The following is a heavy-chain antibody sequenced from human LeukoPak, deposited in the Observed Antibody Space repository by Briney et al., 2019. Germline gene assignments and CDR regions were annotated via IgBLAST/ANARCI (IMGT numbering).Heavy chain of an antibody. V-gene: IGHV1-8*01. D-gene: IGHD1-14*01. Sequence: ASVKVSYKASGYTFTSHHINWVRQAAGQGREWMGWMTPDTGNTVSVQKFQGRVTMTWDTSIRAAYMEMCGLRSLETGASHSSWGRPTNLGGIYWGQGTLVTVSS. CDR1: GYTFTSHH. J-gene: IGHJ4*02. CDR2: MTPDTGNT. CDR3: SWGRPTNLGGIY.